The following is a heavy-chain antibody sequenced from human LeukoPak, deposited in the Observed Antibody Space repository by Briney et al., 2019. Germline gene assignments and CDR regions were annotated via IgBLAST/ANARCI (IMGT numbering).Heavy chain of an antibody. D-gene: IGHD3-22*01. CDR1: GGSLSSYH. J-gene: IGHJ3*02. Sequence: SETLSLTCTVSGGSLSSYHWSWIRQPAGKGLEWIGRIYTSGRTKYNPSLKSRVTMSVDTSKNQLSLKLTSVTAPDTAVYYCARELSHYYDSSGDSCGYSPEVFDIWGQGTMVTVSS. CDR2: IYTSGRT. CDR3: ARELSHYYDSSGDSCGYSPEVFDI. V-gene: IGHV4-4*07.